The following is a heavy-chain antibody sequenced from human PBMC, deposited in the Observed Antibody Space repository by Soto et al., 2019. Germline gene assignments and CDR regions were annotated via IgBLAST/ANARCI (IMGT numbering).Heavy chain of an antibody. Sequence: TLSLTCTVSGGSISSGGYCWSWIRQHPGKGLEWIGYIYYSGSTYYNPSLKSRVTISVDTSKNQFSLKLSSVTAADTAVYYCARGFVSGQLLWFGVSRFDPWGQGTLVTVSS. CDR3: ARGFVSGQLLWFGVSRFDP. CDR1: GGSISSGGYC. V-gene: IGHV4-31*03. D-gene: IGHD3-10*01. J-gene: IGHJ5*02. CDR2: IYYSGST.